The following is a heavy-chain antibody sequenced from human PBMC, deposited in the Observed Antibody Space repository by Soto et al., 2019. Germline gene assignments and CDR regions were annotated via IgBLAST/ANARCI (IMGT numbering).Heavy chain of an antibody. Sequence: ASVKVSCQASGYSFTDYHIHWVRQAHGQGLEWLGLINPKSGVTSTAQKLQGWFTMTTDTSISTASMERTRTTSDDTAIYYCARGDSTDCSNGVCPLVDNHDMDVWG. J-gene: IGHJ6*04. CDR2: INPKSGVT. D-gene: IGHD2-8*01. V-gene: IGHV1-2*04. CDR3: ARGDSTDCSNGVCPLVDNHDMDV. CDR1: GYSFTDYH.